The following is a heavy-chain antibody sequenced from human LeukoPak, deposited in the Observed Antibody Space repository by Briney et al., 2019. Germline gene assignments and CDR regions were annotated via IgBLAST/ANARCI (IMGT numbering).Heavy chain of an antibody. CDR2: IYYSGTT. Sequence: SETLSLTCTVSGGSISSYYWSWIRPPPGKGLEWIGYIYYSGTTNYNPSLKSRVTISVDTSKNQFSLKLSSVTAADTAVYYCARGVYIAAAQYAYWGQGTLVTVSS. V-gene: IGHV4-59*01. J-gene: IGHJ4*02. CDR3: ARGVYIAAAQYAY. D-gene: IGHD6-13*01. CDR1: GGSISSYY.